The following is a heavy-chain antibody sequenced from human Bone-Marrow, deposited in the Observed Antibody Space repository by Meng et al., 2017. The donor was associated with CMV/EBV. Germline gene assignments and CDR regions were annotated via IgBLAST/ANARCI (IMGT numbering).Heavy chain of an antibody. V-gene: IGHV5-51*01. D-gene: IGHD2-2*02. CDR1: GYSFTSYW. CDR2: IYPGDSDT. CDR3: ARQSGYCSSTSCYNF. Sequence: KVSCKGSGYSFTSYWIGWVRQMPGKGLEWMGIIYPGDSDTRYSASFQGQVTISADKSNSTAYLQWSSLKATDTAMYYCARQSGYCSSTSCYNFWGQGTLVTVYS. J-gene: IGHJ4*02.